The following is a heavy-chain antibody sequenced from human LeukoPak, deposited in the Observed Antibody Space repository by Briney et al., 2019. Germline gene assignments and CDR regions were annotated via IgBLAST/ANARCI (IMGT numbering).Heavy chain of an antibody. CDR3: AKWKYSNSGIDDY. CDR2: ISGSGDNT. Sequence: LSLTCTVSGGSISSGDYYWSWVRQVPGKGLEWVSVISGSGDNTYYADSVKGRFTISRDNSKNMLYLQMNSLRAEDTAVYYCAKWKYSNSGIDDYWGQGTLVTVSS. V-gene: IGHV3-23*01. J-gene: IGHJ4*02. D-gene: IGHD6-6*01. CDR1: GGSISSGDYY.